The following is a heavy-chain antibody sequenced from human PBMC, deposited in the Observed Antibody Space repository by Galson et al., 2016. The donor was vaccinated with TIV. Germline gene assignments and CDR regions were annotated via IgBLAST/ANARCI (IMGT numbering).Heavy chain of an antibody. CDR1: GFTFTDYK. D-gene: IGHD6-13*01. Sequence: SLRLSCAASGFTFTDYKFHWVRQAPGKGLEWVSYIGRNGRTIFYADSVQGRFTISRDNAKNSLSLQMNSLRVEDTALYYCAKVMAAGGQNIEYWGQGTLVTVSS. CDR2: IGRNGRTI. V-gene: IGHV3-48*03. J-gene: IGHJ4*02. CDR3: AKVMAAGGQNIEY.